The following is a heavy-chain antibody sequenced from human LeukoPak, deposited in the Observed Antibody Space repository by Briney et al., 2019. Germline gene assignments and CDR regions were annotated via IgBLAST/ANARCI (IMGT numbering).Heavy chain of an antibody. Sequence: SETLSLTCTVSGGSISSYYWSWIRQPPGKGLEWIGYIYYSGSTNYNPSLESRVTISVDTSKNQFSLKLSSVTAADTAVYYCARLWFGEFPYYFDYWGQGTLVTVSS. D-gene: IGHD3-10*01. V-gene: IGHV4-59*08. CDR2: IYYSGST. CDR3: ARLWFGEFPYYFDY. CDR1: GGSISSYY. J-gene: IGHJ4*02.